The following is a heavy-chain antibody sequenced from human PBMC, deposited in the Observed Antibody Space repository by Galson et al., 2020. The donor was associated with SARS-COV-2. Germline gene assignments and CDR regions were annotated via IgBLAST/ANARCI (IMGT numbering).Heavy chain of an antibody. CDR2: IHWNNDK. V-gene: IGHV2-5*01. CDR3: ARRRLSGGLDR. Sequence: SGPTLVKPTETLTMTCSFSGLSLTSTDASVGWIRQAPGKPLAWLAVIHWNNDKRYSPSLKTRLSISKDTSKNQVVLTMTNIDTTDTGTYYCARRRLSGGLDRWCPGTLVAGSS. D-gene: IGHD3-10*01. CDR1: GLSLTSTDAS. J-gene: IGHJ3*02.